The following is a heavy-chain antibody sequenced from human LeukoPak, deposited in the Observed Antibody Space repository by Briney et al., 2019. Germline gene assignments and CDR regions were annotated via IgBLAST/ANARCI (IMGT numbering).Heavy chain of an antibody. CDR1: GVTFSNYW. V-gene: IGHV3-74*01. CDR3: ARDVLSAALYYYYGMDV. J-gene: IGHJ6*02. CDR2: INFDGSRT. Sequence: PGGSLRLSCEASGVTFSNYWMHWVRQAPGKGPVWVSRINFDGSRTAYADSVKGRFTISRDSAKNTLYLQMDSLGAEDTAVYYCARDVLSAALYYYYGMDVWGQGTTVTVSS. D-gene: IGHD2-2*01.